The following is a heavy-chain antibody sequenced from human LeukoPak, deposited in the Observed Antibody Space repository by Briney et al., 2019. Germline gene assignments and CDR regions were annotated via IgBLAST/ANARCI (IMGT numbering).Heavy chain of an antibody. CDR3: VRGRSTGTIDH. CDR2: IFHSGST. D-gene: IGHD2-2*01. CDR1: GDFISSGDHY. V-gene: IGHV4-30-4*01. Sequence: SETLSLTCTVSGDFISSGDHYWNWIRQAPGKGLEWIGYIFHSGSTYYNPSLRSRLTVSLDTSKNQFSLKLTSVTAADSAVYYCVRGRSTGTIDHWGQGTLVTVSS. J-gene: IGHJ4*02.